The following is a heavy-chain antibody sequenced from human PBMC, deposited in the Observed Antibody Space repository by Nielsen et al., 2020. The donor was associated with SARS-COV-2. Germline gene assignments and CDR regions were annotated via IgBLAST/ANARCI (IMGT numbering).Heavy chain of an antibody. Sequence: GESLKISCAASGFTFSSYGMHWVRQAPGKGLEWVAVIWYDGSNKYYADSVKGRFTISRDNSKNTLYLQMNSLRAEDTAVYYCASYSGSYYVGAFDIWGQGTMVTVSS. J-gene: IGHJ3*02. CDR3: ASYSGSYYVGAFDI. CDR1: GFTFSSYG. V-gene: IGHV3-33*01. D-gene: IGHD1-26*01. CDR2: IWYDGSNK.